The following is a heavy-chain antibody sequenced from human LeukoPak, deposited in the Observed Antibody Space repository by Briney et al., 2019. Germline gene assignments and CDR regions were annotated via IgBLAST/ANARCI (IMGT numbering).Heavy chain of an antibody. CDR3: AKAQGYCSGGSCFTGNPHFDY. CDR2: IWYDGSNK. Sequence: PGGSLRLSCAAYGFTFSSYGMHWVRQAPGKGLEWVAVIWYDGSNKYYADSVKGRFTIARDNSKNTLYLQMNSLRAEDTAVYYRAKAQGYCSGGSCFTGNPHFDYWGQGTLVTVSS. D-gene: IGHD2-15*01. CDR1: GFTFSSYG. J-gene: IGHJ4*02. V-gene: IGHV3-33*06.